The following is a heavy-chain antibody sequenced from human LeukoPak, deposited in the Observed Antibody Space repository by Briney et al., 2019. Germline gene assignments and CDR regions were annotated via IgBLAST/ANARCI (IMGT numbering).Heavy chain of an antibody. J-gene: IGHJ4*02. V-gene: IGHV1-58*02. CDR1: GFTFTSSA. CDR3: AAGGDGYNPDY. Sequence: ASVKVSYMASGFTFTSSAMQWVRPARGQRLEWIGWIVVGSGNTNYAQKFQERVTMTRDMSTSTAYRELSSLRSEDTAVYWCAAGGDGYNPDYWGQGTLVTVSS. D-gene: IGHD5-24*01. CDR2: IVVGSGNT.